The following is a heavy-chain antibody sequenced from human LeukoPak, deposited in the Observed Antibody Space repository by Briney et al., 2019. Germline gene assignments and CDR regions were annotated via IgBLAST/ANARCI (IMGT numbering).Heavy chain of an antibody. CDR2: IYTSGST. CDR3: ARDYDFWSGYNYYYYYMDV. J-gene: IGHJ6*03. CDR1: GGSISSGSYY. Sequence: SQTLSLTCTVSGGSISSGSYYWSCIRQPAGKGLEWIGRIYTSGSTNYNPSLKSRLTISVDTSKHQFSLKLSSGTAADTAVYYCARDYDFWSGYNYYYYYMDVWGKGTTVTVSS. D-gene: IGHD3-3*01. V-gene: IGHV4-61*02.